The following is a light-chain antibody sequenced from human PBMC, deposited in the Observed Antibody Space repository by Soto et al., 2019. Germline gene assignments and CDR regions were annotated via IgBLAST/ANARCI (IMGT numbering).Light chain of an antibody. CDR2: GAS. CDR1: QSVSSN. Sequence: EIVMTQSPATLSVSPGERATLSCRSSQSVSSNLAWYQQKPGQAPRLLIYGASTRATGITARFSGSGSGTEFTLTISSLQSEDFAVYYCQQYNNWPPLTVGGGTKVEIK. CDR3: QQYNNWPPLT. J-gene: IGKJ4*01. V-gene: IGKV3-15*01.